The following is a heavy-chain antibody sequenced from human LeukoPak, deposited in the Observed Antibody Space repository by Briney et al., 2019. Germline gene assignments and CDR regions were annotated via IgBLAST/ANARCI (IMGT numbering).Heavy chain of an antibody. D-gene: IGHD6-19*01. CDR1: GYTFTSYD. V-gene: IGHV1-8*01. CDR2: VNPNSGNT. CDR3: SSGRGRGSSGWPLGACCGFDR. Sequence: ASVTVSCKASGYTFTSYDINWVRQAPGQGIEWKGWVNPNSGNTAYAKTFQGRGTMTRENSISTAYIELLSLRSAATTVYYCSSGRGRGSSGWPLGACCGFDRWGQGTMVTVSS. J-gene: IGHJ5*02.